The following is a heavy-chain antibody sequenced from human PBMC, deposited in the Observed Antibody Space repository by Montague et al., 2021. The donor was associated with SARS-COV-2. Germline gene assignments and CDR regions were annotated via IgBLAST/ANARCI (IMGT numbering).Heavy chain of an antibody. CDR2: ISTYDYKT. J-gene: IGHJ3*02. D-gene: IGHD2-15*01. CDR3: ARDWYCRGGRCHNTFDI. CDR1: GYIFSSYS. V-gene: IGHV1-18*01. Sequence: SVEVSCKASGYIFSSYSISWVRQAPGQGLEWMGWISTYDYKTNYAQMVQGRVTVTTDTSTSTVYMELRSLRSDDTAVYYCARDWYCRGGRCHNTFDIWGQGTLVTVSS.